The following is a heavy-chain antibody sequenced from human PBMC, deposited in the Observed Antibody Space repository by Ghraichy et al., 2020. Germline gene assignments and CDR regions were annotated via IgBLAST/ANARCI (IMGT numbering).Heavy chain of an antibody. Sequence: SETLSLTCTVSGGSISSYYWSWIRQPPGKGLEWIGYIYYSGSTNYNPSLKSRVTISVDTSKNQFSLKLSSVTAADTAVYYCARVEHGSYLDYWGQGTLVTVSS. CDR3: ARVEHGSYLDY. D-gene: IGHD1/OR15-1a*01. CDR1: GGSISSYY. V-gene: IGHV4-59*08. J-gene: IGHJ4*02. CDR2: IYYSGST.